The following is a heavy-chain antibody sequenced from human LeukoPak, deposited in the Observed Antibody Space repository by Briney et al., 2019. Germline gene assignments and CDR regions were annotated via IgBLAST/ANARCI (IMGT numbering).Heavy chain of an antibody. J-gene: IGHJ6*02. CDR3: AREGGSGSYYNPYYYYYGMDV. V-gene: IGHV1-8*01. D-gene: IGHD3-10*01. CDR1: GYTFTSYD. CDR2: MNPNSGNT. Sequence: ASVKVSCKASGYTFTSYDINWVRQATGQGLEWMGWMNPNSGNTGYAQKFQGRVTMTRNTSISTAYMELSSLRSEDTAVYYCAREGGSGSYYNPYYYYYGMDVWGQGTTVTVSS.